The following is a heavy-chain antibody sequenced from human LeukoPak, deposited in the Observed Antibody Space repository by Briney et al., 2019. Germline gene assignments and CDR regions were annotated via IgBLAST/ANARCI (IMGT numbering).Heavy chain of an antibody. CDR3: ARWLRYYYGSGSCYRRGGFDY. CDR1: GGSFSGYY. V-gene: IGHV4-34*01. Sequence: SETLSLTCAVYGGSFSGYYWSWIRQPPGKGLEWIGEINHSGSTNYNPSLKSRVTISVDTSKNQFSLKLSSVTAADTAVYYCARWLRYYYGSGSCYRRGGFDYWGQGTLVTVSS. D-gene: IGHD3-10*01. CDR2: INHSGST. J-gene: IGHJ4*02.